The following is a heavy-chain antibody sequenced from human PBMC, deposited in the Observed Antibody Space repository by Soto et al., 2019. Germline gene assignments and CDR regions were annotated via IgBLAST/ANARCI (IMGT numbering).Heavy chain of an antibody. D-gene: IGHD3-10*01. J-gene: IGHJ5*02. Sequence: ASVKVSCKASGYTFTGYYMHWVRQAPGQGLEWMGWINPNSGGTNYAQKFQGRVTMTRDTLYLQMNRLRAEDTAVYYCAKDAISMVRGTNNWFDPWGQGTLVTVSS. CDR1: GYTFTGYY. CDR3: AKDAISMVRGTNNWFDP. V-gene: IGHV1-2*02. CDR2: INPNSGGT.